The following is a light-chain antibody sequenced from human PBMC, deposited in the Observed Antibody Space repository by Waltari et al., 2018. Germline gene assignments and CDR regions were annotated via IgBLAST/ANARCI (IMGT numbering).Light chain of an antibody. CDR1: ALSKKY. V-gene: IGLV3-10*01. CDR3: YSTDFSGHDRV. Sequence: SYELTQPPSVSVSPGQTARIPCSGDALSKKYAYWYQQKSGHAPVLVIYEDIKRPTGIPERFSGSSSGTTATLTISGAHVDDEADYYCYSTDFSGHDRVFGGGTKLTIL. J-gene: IGLJ3*02. CDR2: EDI.